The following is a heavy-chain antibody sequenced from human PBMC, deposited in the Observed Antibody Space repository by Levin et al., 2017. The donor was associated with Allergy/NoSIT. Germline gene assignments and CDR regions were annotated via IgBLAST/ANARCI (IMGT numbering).Heavy chain of an antibody. D-gene: IGHD6-13*01. Sequence: PSETLSLTCTVSRDSISGFYWSWIRQSPGKGLEWIGNIFTGGSTNYNPSLKSRATISADTSKNQFFLQLSSVTAADTGLYYCARGQSDSWSEGMYYFDYWGQGTLVTVSS. V-gene: IGHV4-4*09. CDR3: ARGQSDSWSEGMYYFDY. CDR1: RDSISGFY. CDR2: IFTGGST. J-gene: IGHJ4*02.